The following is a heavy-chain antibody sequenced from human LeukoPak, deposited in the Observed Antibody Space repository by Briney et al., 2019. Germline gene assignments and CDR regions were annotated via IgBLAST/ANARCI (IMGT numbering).Heavy chain of an antibody. D-gene: IGHD6-19*01. V-gene: IGHV4-59*01. CDR2: IYYSGST. J-gene: IGHJ4*02. Sequence: PSETLSLTCTVSGGSISSYYWSWIRQPPGKGLEWIGYIYYSGSTNYNPSLKSRVTISVDTSKNQFSLKLSSVTAADTAVYYCARGLRGWNFDYWGQGTLVTVSS. CDR1: GGSISSYY. CDR3: ARGLRGWNFDY.